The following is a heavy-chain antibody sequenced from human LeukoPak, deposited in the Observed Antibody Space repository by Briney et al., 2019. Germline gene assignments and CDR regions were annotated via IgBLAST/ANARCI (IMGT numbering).Heavy chain of an antibody. Sequence: GGSLRLSCAASGFTFSSYWMSWVRQAPGKGLEWVANIKQDGSEKYYVDSVKGRFTISRDNAKNSLYLQMNSLRAEHTAVYYCARDYGDYYFDYWGQGTLVTVSS. CDR2: IKQDGSEK. CDR3: ARDYGDYYFDY. J-gene: IGHJ4*02. V-gene: IGHV3-7*01. D-gene: IGHD4-17*01. CDR1: GFTFSSYW.